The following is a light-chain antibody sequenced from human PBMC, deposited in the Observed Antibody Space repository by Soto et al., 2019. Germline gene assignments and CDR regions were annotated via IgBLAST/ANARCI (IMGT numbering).Light chain of an antibody. V-gene: IGKV3-11*01. CDR1: QSVSSY. CDR3: QQRSNWPPSVT. Sequence: EIVLTQSPATLSLSPGERATLSCRASQSVSSYLAWYQQKPGQAPRLLIYDASNRATGIPARFSGNGSGTDFTLTISSLEPEDFAVYYCQQRSNWPPSVTFGGGTKVEIK. J-gene: IGKJ4*01. CDR2: DAS.